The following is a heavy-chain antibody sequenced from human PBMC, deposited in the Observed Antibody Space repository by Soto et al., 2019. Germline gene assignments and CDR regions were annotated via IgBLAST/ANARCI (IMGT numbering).Heavy chain of an antibody. CDR2: IYYSGST. Sequence: SETLSLTCTVSGGSISSGGYYWSWIRQHPGKGLEWIGYIYYSGSTYYNPSLKSRVTISVDTSKNQFSLKLSSVTAADTAVYYWFRGGIAAAAPPYYWGQGTLVPVSS. J-gene: IGHJ4*02. V-gene: IGHV4-31*03. D-gene: IGHD6-13*01. CDR1: GGSISSGGYY. CDR3: FRGGIAAAAPPYY.